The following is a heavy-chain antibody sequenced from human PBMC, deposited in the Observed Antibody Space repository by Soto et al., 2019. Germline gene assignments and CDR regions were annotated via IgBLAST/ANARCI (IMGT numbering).Heavy chain of an antibody. CDR2: ISSSSSTI. D-gene: IGHD3-3*01. V-gene: IGHV3-48*01. CDR3: AKVEGPDYDFWSGYYRVYYYYYGMDV. Sequence: PGGSLRLSCAASGFTFSSYSMNWVRQAPGKGLEWVSYISSSSSTIYYADSVKGRFTISRDNSKNTLYLQMNSLRAEDTAVYYCAKVEGPDYDFWSGYYRVYYYYYGMDVWGQGTTVTVSS. CDR1: GFTFSSYS. J-gene: IGHJ6*02.